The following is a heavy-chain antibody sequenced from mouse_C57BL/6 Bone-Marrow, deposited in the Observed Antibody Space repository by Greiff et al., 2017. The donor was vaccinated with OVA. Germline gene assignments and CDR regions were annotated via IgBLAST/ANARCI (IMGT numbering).Heavy chain of an antibody. D-gene: IGHD1-1*01. Sequence: QVQLQQPGAELVRPGTSVKLSCKASGYTFTSYWMHWVKQRPGQGLEWIGVIDPSDSYTNYNQKFKGQATLTVDTSSSTAYMQLSSLTSEDSAVYYCARRRGSSWFAYWGQGTLVTVSA. CDR3: ARRRGSSWFAY. CDR2: IDPSDSYT. J-gene: IGHJ3*01. CDR1: GYTFTSYW. V-gene: IGHV1-59*01.